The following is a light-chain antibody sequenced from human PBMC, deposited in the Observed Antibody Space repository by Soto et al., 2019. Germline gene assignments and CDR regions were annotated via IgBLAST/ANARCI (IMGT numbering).Light chain of an antibody. V-gene: IGLV1-44*01. J-gene: IGLJ2*01. Sequence: QSVLTQPPSASGTPGQRVTISCSGSSSNIGSNTVNWYQQLPGTAPKLLIYSNNQRPSGVPDRFSGSKSGTSASLAISGLQSEDDAVYYCAAWDDSLTHVVFGGGTKLTVL. CDR2: SNN. CDR3: AAWDDSLTHVV. CDR1: SSNIGSNT.